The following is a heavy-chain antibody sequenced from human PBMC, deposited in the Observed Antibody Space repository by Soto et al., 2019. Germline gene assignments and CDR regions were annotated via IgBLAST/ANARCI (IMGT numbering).Heavy chain of an antibody. D-gene: IGHD1-26*01. CDR2: IYYSGST. Sequence: QLQLQESGPGLVKPSETLSLTCTVSGGSISSSSYYWGWIRQPPGKGLEWIGSIYYSGSTYYNPSLKSRVTISVDTSKNQFSLKLSSVIAADTAVYYCARGAAALGYYYGMDVWGQGTTVTVSS. CDR1: GGSISSSSYY. CDR3: ARGAAALGYYYGMDV. J-gene: IGHJ6*02. V-gene: IGHV4-39*01.